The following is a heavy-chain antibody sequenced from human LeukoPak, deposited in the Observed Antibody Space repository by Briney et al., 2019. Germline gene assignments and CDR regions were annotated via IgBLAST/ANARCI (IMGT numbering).Heavy chain of an antibody. CDR3: ARVDCSGGSCYFDY. V-gene: IGHV3-74*01. Sequence: GGSLRLTCAAAGFTFSRYWMHWVRQTPGKGLVWVSRINSDGSSTRYADSVKGRFTISRDNAKNTLDLQMSSLRAEDTAVYYCARVDCSGGSCYFDYWGQGTLVTVSS. CDR1: GFTFSRYW. D-gene: IGHD2-15*01. CDR2: INSDGSST. J-gene: IGHJ4*02.